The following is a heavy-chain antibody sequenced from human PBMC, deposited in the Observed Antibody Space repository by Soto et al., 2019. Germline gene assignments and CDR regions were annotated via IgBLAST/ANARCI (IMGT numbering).Heavy chain of an antibody. Sequence: ASVKVSCKASGYTFAGYYMHWVRQAPGQGLEWMGWINPNSGGTNYAQKLQGRVTMTRDTSISTAYMEVNRLISDDTAVYYCARGPYRGSSTSLPYYSAMDVWGQGTTVTVSS. CDR3: ARGPYRGSSTSLPYYSAMDV. V-gene: IGHV1-2*02. CDR2: INPNSGGT. J-gene: IGHJ6*02. D-gene: IGHD1-26*01. CDR1: GYTFAGYY.